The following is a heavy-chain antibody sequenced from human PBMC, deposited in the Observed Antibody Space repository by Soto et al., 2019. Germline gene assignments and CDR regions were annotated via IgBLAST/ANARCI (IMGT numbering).Heavy chain of an antibody. CDR1: GFTFSSYA. CDR2: ISYDGSNK. J-gene: IGHJ4*02. V-gene: IGHV3-30-3*01. Sequence: QVQLVESGGGVVQPGRSLRLSCAASGFTFSSYAMHWVRQAPGKGLEWVVVISYDGSNKYYADSVKGRFTISRDNSKNTLYLQMNSLRAEDTAVYYCARAHQTGTDHPHYWGQGNLVTVSS. CDR3: ARAHQTGTDHPHY. D-gene: IGHD1-1*01.